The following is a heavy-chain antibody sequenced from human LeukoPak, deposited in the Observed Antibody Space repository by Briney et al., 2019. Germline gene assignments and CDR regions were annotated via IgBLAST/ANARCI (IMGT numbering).Heavy chain of an antibody. J-gene: IGHJ4*02. CDR3: ARGSRKFWLDY. CDR2: ISSSGSTI. V-gene: IGHV3-48*03. Sequence: GGSLRLSCAASGFTFSSYEMNWVRQAPGKGLEWVSYISSSGSTIYYADSVKGRFTNSRDNAKNSLYLQMNSLRAEDTAVYYCARGSRKFWLDYWGQGTLVTVSS. CDR1: GFTFSSYE. D-gene: IGHD3-10*01.